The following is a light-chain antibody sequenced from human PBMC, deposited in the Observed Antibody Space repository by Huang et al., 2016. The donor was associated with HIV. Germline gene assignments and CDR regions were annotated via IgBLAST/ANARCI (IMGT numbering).Light chain of an antibody. J-gene: IGKJ1*01. CDR2: LGS. V-gene: IGKV2-28*01. CDR3: MQALQTWT. CDR1: QSLLHSNGYNY. Sequence: DIVMTQSPRSLPVTPGEPASISCRSSQSLLHSNGYNYLDWYLQKPGQSPQLLIYLGSNRASGVPDRFSGSGSGTDFTLRISRVEAEDGGVYYCMQALQTWTFGQGTKVEIK.